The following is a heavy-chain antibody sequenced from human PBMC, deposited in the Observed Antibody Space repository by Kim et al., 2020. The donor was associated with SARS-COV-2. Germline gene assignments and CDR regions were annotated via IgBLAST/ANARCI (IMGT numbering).Heavy chain of an antibody. CDR1: GGSFSGYY. D-gene: IGHD2-2*01. CDR2: INHSGST. J-gene: IGHJ2*01. Sequence: SETLSLTCAVYGGSFSGYYWSWIRQPPGKGLEWIGEINHSGSTNYNPSLKSRVTISVDTSKNQFSLKLSSVTAADTAVYYCARGLDIVVVPAANGYFDLWGRGTLVTVSS. CDR3: ARGLDIVVVPAANGYFDL. V-gene: IGHV4-34*01.